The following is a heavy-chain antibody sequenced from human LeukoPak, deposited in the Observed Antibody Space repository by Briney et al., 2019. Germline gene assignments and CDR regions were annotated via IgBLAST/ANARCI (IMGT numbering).Heavy chain of an antibody. J-gene: IGHJ5*02. D-gene: IGHD3-10*01. CDR2: ISGSGGST. CDR1: GFTFSSYA. V-gene: IGHV3-23*01. Sequence: GGSLRLSCAASGFTFSSYAMSWVRQAPGKGLEWVSAISGSGGSTYYADSVKGRFTISRDNSKNTLYLQMNSLRAEDTAVYYCAKDLFMVRGLGGRFDPWGQGTLVTVCS. CDR3: AKDLFMVRGLGGRFDP.